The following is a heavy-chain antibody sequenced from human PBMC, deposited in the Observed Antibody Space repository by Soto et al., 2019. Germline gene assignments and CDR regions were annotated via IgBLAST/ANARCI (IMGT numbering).Heavy chain of an antibody. CDR2: IYYSGST. CDR3: ARASGSSYNYFDY. Sequence: PSETLSLTCTVSGDSISSGVYYWSWIRQHPGKGLEWIGNIYYSGSTYYNPSLKSRLIISVDTSKNQFSLKLSSVTAADTAVYYCARASGSSYNYFDYWGQGTLVTVSS. J-gene: IGHJ4*02. CDR1: GDSISSGVYY. D-gene: IGHD3-10*01. V-gene: IGHV4-31*03.